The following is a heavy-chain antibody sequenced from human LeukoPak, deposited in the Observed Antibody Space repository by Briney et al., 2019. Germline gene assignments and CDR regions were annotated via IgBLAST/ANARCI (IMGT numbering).Heavy chain of an antibody. Sequence: SETLSLTCTVSGYSISSGYYWGWIRQPPGKGLEWIGSINHSGSTYYNPSLKSRVTISVDTSKNQFSLKLSSVTAADTAVYYCARDLVDDGYPNWGQGTLVTVSS. CDR2: INHSGST. D-gene: IGHD5-24*01. V-gene: IGHV4-38-2*02. CDR3: ARDLVDDGYPN. J-gene: IGHJ4*02. CDR1: GYSISSGYY.